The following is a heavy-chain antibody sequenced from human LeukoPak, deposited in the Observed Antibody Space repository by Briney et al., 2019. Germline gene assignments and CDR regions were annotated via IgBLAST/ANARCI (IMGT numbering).Heavy chain of an antibody. Sequence: GGSLRLSCAASGFTFSSYGMHWVRQAPGKGLEWVAFIRYDGSNKYYADSVKGRFTISRDNSKNTLSLQMSSLRSEDTALYYCAKDLNYGDLFDYWGQGTLVTVSS. CDR2: IRYDGSNK. CDR1: GFTFSSYG. CDR3: AKDLNYGDLFDY. V-gene: IGHV3-30*02. J-gene: IGHJ4*02. D-gene: IGHD4-17*01.